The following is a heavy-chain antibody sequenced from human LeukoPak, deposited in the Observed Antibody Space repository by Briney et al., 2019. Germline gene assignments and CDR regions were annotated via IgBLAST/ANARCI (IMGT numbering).Heavy chain of an antibody. J-gene: IGHJ4*02. V-gene: IGHV4-34*01. D-gene: IGHD2-2*02. CDR3: ARGDCSSTSCYIGLKY. CDR2: INHSGST. Sequence: SETLSLTCAVYGGSFSGYYWSWIRQPPGKGLEWIGEINHSGSTNYNPSLKSRVTISVDTSKNQFSLKLSSVTAADTAVYYCARGDCSSTSCYIGLKYWGQGTLVTVSP. CDR1: GGSFSGYY.